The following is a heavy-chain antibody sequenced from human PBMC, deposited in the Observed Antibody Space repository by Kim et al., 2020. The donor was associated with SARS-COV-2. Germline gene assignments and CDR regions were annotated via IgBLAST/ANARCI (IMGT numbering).Heavy chain of an antibody. Sequence: SETLSLTCAVSGCSISSSNWWSWVRQPPGKGLEWIGEIYHSGSTNYNPSLNSRVTISVDKSKNQFSLKLSSLTAADTAGYYCARGPRIAAAGTGAGWFDPWGQGTLVTVSS. V-gene: IGHV4-4*02. J-gene: IGHJ5*02. CDR3: ARGPRIAAAGTGAGWFDP. CDR1: GCSISSSNW. D-gene: IGHD6-13*01. CDR2: IYHSGST.